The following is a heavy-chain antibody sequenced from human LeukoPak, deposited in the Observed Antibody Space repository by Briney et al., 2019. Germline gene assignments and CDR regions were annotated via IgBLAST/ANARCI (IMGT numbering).Heavy chain of an antibody. CDR2: ISYDGSST. J-gene: IGHJ4*02. CDR1: GFSFDDYT. Sequence: GSLRLSCDASGFSFDDYTMHWVRQAPGKGLEWVSLISYDGSSTFYGDSVKGRFTISRDNYKNSLFLQMNSLKSEDTALYYCAKDISGIVATATSFDYWGQGTLVTVSS. CDR3: AKDISGIVATATSFDY. D-gene: IGHD2-15*01. V-gene: IGHV3-43*01.